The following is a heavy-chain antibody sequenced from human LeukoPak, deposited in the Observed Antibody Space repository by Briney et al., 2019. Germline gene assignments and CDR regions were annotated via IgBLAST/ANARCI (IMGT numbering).Heavy chain of an antibody. CDR3: ARSKSPEYYYGSGSHNWFDP. CDR1: GGSISSSTYY. CDR2: IYYSGTT. D-gene: IGHD3-10*01. Sequence: SETLSLTCTVSGGSISSSTYYWGWIRQPPGKGLEWIGSIYYSGTTYYNPSLKSRVTISVDTSKNQFSLKLSSVTAADTAVYYCARSKSPEYYYGSGSHNWFDPWGQGTLVTVSS. J-gene: IGHJ5*02. V-gene: IGHV4-39*07.